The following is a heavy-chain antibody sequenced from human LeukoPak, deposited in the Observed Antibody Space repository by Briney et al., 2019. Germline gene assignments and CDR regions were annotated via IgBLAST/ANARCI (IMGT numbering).Heavy chain of an antibody. V-gene: IGHV3-21*04. CDR2: ISSSSSYM. CDR1: EFLVSSDY. CDR3: AKPWGAVAGTSYYYGMDV. D-gene: IGHD6-19*01. J-gene: IGHJ6*02. Sequence: GGSLRLSCAASEFLVSSDYMIWVRQAPGKGLEWVSSISSSSSYMYYADSVKGRFTISRDNAKTSLYLQMNSLRAEDTAVYYCAKPWGAVAGTSYYYGMDVWGQGTTVTVSS.